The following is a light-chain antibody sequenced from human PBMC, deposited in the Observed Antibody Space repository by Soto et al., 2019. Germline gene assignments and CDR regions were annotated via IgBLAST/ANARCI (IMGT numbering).Light chain of an antibody. CDR2: TAS. J-gene: IGKJ4*01. CDR3: QQSFSTTQFSFGGGTPQLT. V-gene: IGKV1-39*01. Sequence: DIQMTQSPSSLSASVGDTVTITCRASQTISVYLNWYQQIPGKAPKLLIYTASTLQTGVPSRFSGSGSGTDFTLTIRSLQPEDFVTYYCQQSFSTTQFSFGGGTPQLTFGGGTRVEIK. CDR1: QTISVY.